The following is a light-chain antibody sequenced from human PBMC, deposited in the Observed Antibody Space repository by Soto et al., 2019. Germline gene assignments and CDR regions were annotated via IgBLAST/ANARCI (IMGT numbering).Light chain of an antibody. CDR1: QSVSSTY. J-gene: IGKJ1*01. Sequence: EVVLTQSPGTLSLSPGERATLSCRASQSVSSTYLAWYQQKPGQAPRLLIYAASSRATGIPDRFSGSGSGTDFTLTISRLEPEDFAVYYCQQYGSSPKFGQGTKVDIK. CDR2: AAS. V-gene: IGKV3-20*01. CDR3: QQYGSSPK.